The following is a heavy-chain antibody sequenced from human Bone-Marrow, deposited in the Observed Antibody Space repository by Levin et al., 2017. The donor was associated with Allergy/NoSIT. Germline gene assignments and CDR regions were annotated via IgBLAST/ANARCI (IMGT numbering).Heavy chain of an antibody. J-gene: IGHJ4*02. Sequence: MSSETLSLTCTVSGGSISSSTYYWGWIRQPPGKGLEWIGSIYYSGSTYCNPSLKSRVTISVDTSKNQFSLKLSYVTAADTAVYYCARWVAGWFDYWGQGTLVTVSS. D-gene: IGHD1-14*01. CDR1: GGSISSSTYY. CDR3: ARWVAGWFDY. CDR2: IYYSGST. V-gene: IGHV4-39*07.